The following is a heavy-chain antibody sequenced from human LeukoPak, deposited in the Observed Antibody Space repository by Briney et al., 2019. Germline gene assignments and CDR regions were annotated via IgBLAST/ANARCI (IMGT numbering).Heavy chain of an antibody. V-gene: IGHV1-46*01. D-gene: IGHD3-22*01. CDR1: GYTFTNFY. CDR2: FNPISGGT. Sequence: ASVKVSCKASGYTFTNFYMNWVRQAPGQGLEGMGIFNPISGGTDYPQKFQGRVTLTGDMSTSTVYMELSSLRSEDTAVYYCARPYYYDSSGYLGAFDIWGQGTMVTVSS. CDR3: ARPYYYDSSGYLGAFDI. J-gene: IGHJ3*02.